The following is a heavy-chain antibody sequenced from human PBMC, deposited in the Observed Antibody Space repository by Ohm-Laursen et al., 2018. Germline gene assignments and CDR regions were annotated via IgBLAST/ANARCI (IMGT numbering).Heavy chain of an antibody. CDR3: ASYYGGYDP. J-gene: IGHJ5*02. Sequence: SLRLSCAASGFSFSRQSMKWVRQAPGAGLGWVSSIDSSSRYIYYADSVKGRFTISRDNAKNTLYLQMNNLRAEDSAVYYCASYYGGYDPWGQGTLVTVSS. V-gene: IGHV3-21*04. D-gene: IGHD4-23*01. CDR2: IDSSSRYI. CDR1: GFSFSRQS.